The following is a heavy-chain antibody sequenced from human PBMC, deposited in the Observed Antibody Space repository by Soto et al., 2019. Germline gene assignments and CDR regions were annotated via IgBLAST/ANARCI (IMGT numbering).Heavy chain of an antibody. J-gene: IGHJ6*02. CDR2: IYPGDSDT. CDR1: GYRFASYW. D-gene: IGHD6-6*01. CDR3: ARQGSSGYYYYGMDV. V-gene: IGHV5-51*01. Sequence: GESLKISCKGSGYRFASYWIAWVRQMPGKGLEWMGIIYPGDSDTRYSPSFQGLVTMSVDKSTNTAYLQWSSLKASDTAIYYCARQGSSGYYYYGMDVWGQGTTVTVSS.